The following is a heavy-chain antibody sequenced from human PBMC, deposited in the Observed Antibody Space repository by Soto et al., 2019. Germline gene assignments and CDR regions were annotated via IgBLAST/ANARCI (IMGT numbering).Heavy chain of an antibody. V-gene: IGHV3-23*01. CDR3: ARVDRGGSGSPASYYDSGLDV. CDR1: GFTFNSYA. CDR2: VSAGGDMT. J-gene: IGHJ6*02. Sequence: DVQVLESGGDLVQPGGSLRLSCAASGFTFNSYAMSWVRQAPGKGLEWVSSVSAGGDMTYYSDSVKGRFTISRDNSNNALFLQMNSLRIEDTALYYCARVDRGGSGSPASYYDSGLDVWGQGTTGTVS. D-gene: IGHD3-10*01.